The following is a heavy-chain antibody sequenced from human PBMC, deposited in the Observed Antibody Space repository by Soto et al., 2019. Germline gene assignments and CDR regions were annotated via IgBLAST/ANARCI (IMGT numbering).Heavy chain of an antibody. CDR1: GYSFTDYW. Sequence: LKISCKGSGYSFTDYWIGWVRQMPGKGLEWLGIIYPGDSDTRYSPSFQGQVTFSADKSISTAYLQWSSLKASDTAMYYCARLVPHSYAYKAGDAFDIWGQGTMVTVSS. D-gene: IGHD5-18*01. CDR2: IYPGDSDT. J-gene: IGHJ3*02. CDR3: ARLVPHSYAYKAGDAFDI. V-gene: IGHV5-51*01.